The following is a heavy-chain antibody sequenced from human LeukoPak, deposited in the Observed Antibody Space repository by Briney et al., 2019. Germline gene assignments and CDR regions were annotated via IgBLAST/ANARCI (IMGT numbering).Heavy chain of an antibody. CDR1: GFTFSSYA. Sequence: GGSLRLSCAASGFTFSSYAMSWVRQAPGKGLEWVSAISGSGGSTYYADSVKGRFTISRDNAKNSLYLQMNSLRAEDTAVYYCAREVDTAMALYYYYYYMDVWGKGTTVTVSS. CDR3: AREVDTAMALYYYYYYMDV. V-gene: IGHV3-23*01. CDR2: ISGSGGST. J-gene: IGHJ6*03. D-gene: IGHD5-18*01.